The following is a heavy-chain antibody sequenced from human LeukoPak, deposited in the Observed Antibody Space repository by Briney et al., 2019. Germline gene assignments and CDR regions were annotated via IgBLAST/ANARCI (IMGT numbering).Heavy chain of an antibody. CDR2: ISGSGGST. CDR1: GFTFNDYA. J-gene: IGHJ6*03. CDR3: AKAPRYGSGSYLPSYYYMDV. V-gene: IGHV3-23*01. Sequence: GGSLRLSCAASGFTFNDYAMNWVRQTPGKGLEWVSAISGSGGSTYYADSVKGRFTISRDNSKNTLYLQMNSLRAEDTAVYYCAKAPRYGSGSYLPSYYYMDVWGKGTTVTISS. D-gene: IGHD3-10*01.